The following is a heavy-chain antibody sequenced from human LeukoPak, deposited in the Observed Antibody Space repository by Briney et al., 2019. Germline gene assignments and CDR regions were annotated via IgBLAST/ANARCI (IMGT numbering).Heavy chain of an antibody. CDR2: INSYGRST. J-gene: IGHJ3*02. CDR3: ARAQWLADDAFDI. CDR1: GFTFTRYW. Sequence: GGSLRLSCAASGFTFTRYWMHWVRQAAGKGLVWVSRINSYGRSTNYEASVKGRFTVSRDNAKNTLSLQMNSLRVEDTAVYYCARAQWLADDAFDIWGQGTMVTVSS. D-gene: IGHD6-19*01. V-gene: IGHV3-74*01.